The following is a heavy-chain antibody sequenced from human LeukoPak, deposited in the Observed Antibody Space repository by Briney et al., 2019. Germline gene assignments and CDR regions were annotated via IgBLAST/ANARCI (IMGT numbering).Heavy chain of an antibody. CDR3: ARFAQYCSGGSCYSPPYYYDSSGNDLFDY. CDR2: INTNTGNP. V-gene: IGHV7-4-1*02. CDR1: GYTFTSYA. D-gene: IGHD2-15*01. J-gene: IGHJ4*02. Sequence: ASVKVSCKASGYTFTSYAMNWVRQAPGQGLEWMGWINTNTGNPTYAQGFTGRFVFSLDTSVSTAYLQISSLKAEDTAVYYCARFAQYCSGGSCYSPPYYYDSSGNDLFDYWGQGTLVTVSS.